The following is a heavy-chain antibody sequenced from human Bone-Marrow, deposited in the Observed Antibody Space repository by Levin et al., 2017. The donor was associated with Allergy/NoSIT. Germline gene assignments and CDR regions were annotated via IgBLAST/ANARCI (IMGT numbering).Heavy chain of an antibody. CDR3: ATTHRSSWYLTLV. Sequence: GESLKISCKDSGYSFTSYWISWVRQMPGKGLEWMGRIDPSDSYTNYSPSFQGHVTISADKSISTAYLQWSSLKASDTAMYYCATTHRSSWYLTLVWGKGTTVSVSS. D-gene: IGHD6-13*01. CDR2: IDPSDSYT. CDR1: GYSFTSYW. V-gene: IGHV5-10-1*01. J-gene: IGHJ6*04.